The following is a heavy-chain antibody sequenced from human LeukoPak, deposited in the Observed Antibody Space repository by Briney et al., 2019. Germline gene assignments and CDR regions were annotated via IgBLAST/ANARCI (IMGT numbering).Heavy chain of an antibody. Sequence: PGGSLRLSCAASGLTFSSYAMHWVRQAPGKGLELVAVISYDGSNKYYADSVKGRFTTSRDNSKHTLYLQMNSVRAADTSVYYCAEVLGDYFYFGKGGWGQGTTVTVSS. D-gene: IGHD3-16*01. CDR1: GLTFSSYA. CDR2: ISYDGSNK. V-gene: IGHV3-30-3*02. J-gene: IGHJ6*02. CDR3: AEVLGDYFYFGKGG.